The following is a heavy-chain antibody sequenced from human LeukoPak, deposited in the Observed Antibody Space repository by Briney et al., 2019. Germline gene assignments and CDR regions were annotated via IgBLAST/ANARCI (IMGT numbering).Heavy chain of an antibody. Sequence: TSVNVSCKASGYTFTGYYMHWVRQPPGQGLEWMGWINPNSGGTNYAQKFQGRVTMTRDTSISTAYMELSRLRSDDTAVYYCARVAALHQFDPWGQGTLVTVSS. CDR1: GYTFTGYY. J-gene: IGHJ5*02. CDR3: ARVAALHQFDP. CDR2: INPNSGGT. V-gene: IGHV1-2*02. D-gene: IGHD6-6*01.